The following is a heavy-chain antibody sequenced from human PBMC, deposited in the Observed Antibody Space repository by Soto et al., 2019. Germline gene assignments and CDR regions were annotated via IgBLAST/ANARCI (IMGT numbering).Heavy chain of an antibody. Sequence: QVQLVESGGGVVQPGRSLRLSCAASGFTFSRDGMHWVRQAPGKGLEWVAVISYDRSKKYYADSVKGRFTISRDNSKNTLYLQMNSLRVEDTAVYYCAKDKSSSWTFDYWGQGTLVTVSS. CDR1: GFTFSRDG. CDR3: AKDKSSSWTFDY. V-gene: IGHV3-30*18. J-gene: IGHJ4*02. CDR2: ISYDRSKK. D-gene: IGHD6-13*01.